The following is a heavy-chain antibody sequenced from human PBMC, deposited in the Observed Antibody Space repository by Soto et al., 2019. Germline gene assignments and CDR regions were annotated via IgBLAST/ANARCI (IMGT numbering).Heavy chain of an antibody. CDR1: GGSISSGGYY. J-gene: IGHJ6*03. CDR2: IYYSGST. CDR3: ARVSTIFGVAPGFIYYYMDV. V-gene: IGHV4-31*03. D-gene: IGHD3-3*01. Sequence: PSETLSLTCTVSGGSISSGGYYWSWIRQHPGKGLEWIGYIYYSGSTYYNPSLKSRVTISVDTSKNQFSLELSSVTAADTAVYYCARVSTIFGVAPGFIYYYMDVWGKGTTVTVSS.